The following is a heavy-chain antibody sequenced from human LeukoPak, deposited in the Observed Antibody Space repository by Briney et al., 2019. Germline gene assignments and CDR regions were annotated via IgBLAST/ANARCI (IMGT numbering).Heavy chain of an antibody. CDR1: GFTFSSYE. CDR3: ARYSSSSGGASHYFDY. J-gene: IGHJ4*02. CDR2: ISSSGSTI. Sequence: GGSLRLSCAASGFTFSSYEMNWVRQAPGKGLEWVSYISSSGSTIYYADSVKGRFTISRDNAKNSLYLQMNSLRAEDTAVYYCARYSSSSGGASHYFDYWGQGTLVTVSS. D-gene: IGHD6-6*01. V-gene: IGHV3-48*03.